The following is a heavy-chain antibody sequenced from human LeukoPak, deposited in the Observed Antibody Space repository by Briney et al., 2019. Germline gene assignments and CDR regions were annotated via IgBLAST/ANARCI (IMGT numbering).Heavy chain of an antibody. Sequence: PGRSLRLSCAASGFTFDDYAMHWVRQAPGKGLEWVSGISWNSGSIGYADSVKGRFTISRDNSKNTLSLQMNSLRAEDTAVYYCAKARAGNITAAFNYWGQGTLVTVSS. J-gene: IGHJ4*02. CDR3: AKARAGNITAAFNY. V-gene: IGHV3-9*01. CDR1: GFTFDDYA. D-gene: IGHD6-13*01. CDR2: ISWNSGSI.